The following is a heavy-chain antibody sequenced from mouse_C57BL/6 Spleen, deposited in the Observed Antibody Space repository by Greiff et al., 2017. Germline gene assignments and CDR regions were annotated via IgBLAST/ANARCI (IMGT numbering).Heavy chain of an antibody. CDR2: IDPNSGGT. D-gene: IGHD2-1*01. CDR1: GYTFTSYW. V-gene: IGHV1-72*01. Sequence: VQLQQPGAELVKPGASVKLSCKASGYTFTSYWMHWVKQRPGRGLEWIGRIDPNSGGTKYNEKFKSKATLTVDKPSSTAYMQLSSLTSEDSAVYDCARLYGNSYYYAMDYWGQGTSVTVSS. CDR3: ARLYGNSYYYAMDY. J-gene: IGHJ4*01.